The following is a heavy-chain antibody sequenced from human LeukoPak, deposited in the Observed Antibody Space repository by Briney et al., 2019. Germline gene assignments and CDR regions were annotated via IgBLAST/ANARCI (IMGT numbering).Heavy chain of an antibody. CDR2: IYYGGTT. CDR1: GGSISSYY. CDR3: ARVDSSRNWFDP. J-gene: IGHJ5*02. Sequence: PSETLSLTCTASGGSISSYYWSWIRQPPGKGLEWIGYIYYGGTTNYNPSLKSRVTISLDTSKNQFSLKLSSVTAADTAVYYCARVDSSRNWFDPWGQGTLVTVSS. D-gene: IGHD6-13*01. V-gene: IGHV4-59*01.